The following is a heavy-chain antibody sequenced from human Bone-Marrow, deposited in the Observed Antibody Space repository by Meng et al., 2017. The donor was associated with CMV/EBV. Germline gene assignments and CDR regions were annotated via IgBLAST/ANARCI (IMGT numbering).Heavy chain of an antibody. J-gene: IGHJ3*02. V-gene: IGHV3-20*04. CDR3: ARPITGGDALDI. CDR1: GFTFHDYG. Sequence: GGSLRLSCAASGFTFHDYGMSWVRQAPGKGLEWVSGINWNGDNTGYADSVKGRFTISRDNAKNSLYLQMNSLRAEDTALYYCARPITGGDALDIWGQGTMVTGSS. CDR2: INWNGDNT. D-gene: IGHD7-27*01.